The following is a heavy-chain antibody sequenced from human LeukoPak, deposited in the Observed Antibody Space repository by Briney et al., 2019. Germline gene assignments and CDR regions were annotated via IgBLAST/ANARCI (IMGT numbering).Heavy chain of an antibody. CDR3: ARANIFGVVPVGMDV. D-gene: IGHD3-3*01. J-gene: IGHJ6*02. Sequence: ASVKVSCKASGYTFTSYGISWVRQAPGQGLEWMGWISTYNGNTNYAQKLQGRVTMTTDTSTSTAYMELRSLRPDDTAVYYCARANIFGVVPVGMDVWGQGTTVTVSS. CDR1: GYTFTSYG. V-gene: IGHV1-18*01. CDR2: ISTYNGNT.